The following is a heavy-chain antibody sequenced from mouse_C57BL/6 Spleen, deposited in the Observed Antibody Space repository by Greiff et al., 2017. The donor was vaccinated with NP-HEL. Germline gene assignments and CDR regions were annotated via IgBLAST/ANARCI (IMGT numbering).Heavy chain of an antibody. V-gene: IGHV2-2*01. CDR1: GFSLTSYG. Sequence: QVQLKESGPGLVQPSQSLSLTCPVSGFSLTSYGVHWVRQSPGKGLEWLGVLRSGGSTDYNAAFISRLSISKDKSKSQVFFKMNSLQADDTAIYYCARSIYAMDYWGQGTSVTVSS. J-gene: IGHJ4*01. CDR2: LRSGGST. CDR3: ARSIYAMDY.